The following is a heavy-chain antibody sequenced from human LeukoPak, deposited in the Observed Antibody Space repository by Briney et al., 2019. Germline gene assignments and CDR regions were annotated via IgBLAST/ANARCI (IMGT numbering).Heavy chain of an antibody. CDR2: INSDGSST. Sequence: GGSLRLSCAASGFTFSSYWMHWVRQAPGKGLVWVSRINSDGSSTSYADSVKGRFTISRDNAKNTLYLQMNSLRAEDTAVYYCARVGSSGWQNHFDYWGQGTLVTVSS. CDR1: GFTFSSYW. D-gene: IGHD6-19*01. J-gene: IGHJ4*02. CDR3: ARVGSSGWQNHFDY. V-gene: IGHV3-74*01.